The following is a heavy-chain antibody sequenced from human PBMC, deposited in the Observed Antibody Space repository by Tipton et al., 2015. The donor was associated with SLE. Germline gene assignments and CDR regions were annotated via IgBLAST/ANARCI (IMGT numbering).Heavy chain of an antibody. V-gene: IGHV3-48*03. D-gene: IGHD2-15*01. J-gene: IGHJ3*02. CDR3: ACVGVAASHPFDI. CDR2: ISSSGSTI. Sequence: LSLTCAASGFTFSSYEMNWVRQAPGKGLEWVSYISSSGSTIYYAASVKGRFTISRDNAKNSLYLQMNSLRAEDTAVYYWACVGVAASHPFDIWGEGPMVTVST. CDR1: GFTFSSYE.